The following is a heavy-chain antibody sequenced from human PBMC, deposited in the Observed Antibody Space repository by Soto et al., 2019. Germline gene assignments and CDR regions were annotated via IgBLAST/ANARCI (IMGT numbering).Heavy chain of an antibody. CDR3: ARDGHRVTTRY. V-gene: IGHV1-69*13. D-gene: IGHD4-4*01. J-gene: IGHJ4*02. CDR1: GGTFSKNS. Sequence: GASGKVSCKVSGGTFSKNSISWGRQAPGQGLEWVGGIIPIFGAAKHAQKFQGRVTITADDSTSTVYMELSGLRSEDTAVYFCARDGHRVTTRYWGQGTLVTLSS. CDR2: IIPIFGAA.